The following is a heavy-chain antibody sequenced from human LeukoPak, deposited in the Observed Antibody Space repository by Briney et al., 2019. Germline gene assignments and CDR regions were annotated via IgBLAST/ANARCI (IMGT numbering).Heavy chain of an antibody. V-gene: IGHV1-8*01. CDR1: GYTFTSYD. Sequence: ASVKVSCKASGYTFTSYDINWVRQAPGQGLEWMGWMNPHSGNTGYAQKLQGRVTLTRNTSTSTTYMELRSLRSEDTAVYYCSRGDYWGQGTLVTVSS. CDR2: MNPHSGNT. CDR3: SRGDY. J-gene: IGHJ4*02.